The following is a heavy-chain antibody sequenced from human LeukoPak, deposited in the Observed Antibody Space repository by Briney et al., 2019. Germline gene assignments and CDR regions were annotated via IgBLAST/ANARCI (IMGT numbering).Heavy chain of an antibody. CDR3: ARDRIGKYSIDY. Sequence: GGSLRLSCAASGCTFGNFGLNWVRQAPGKGLEWVAFISDNGRRTYYLESVKGLFTISRDDSKNTLYLQMNSLRVEDTAVYYCARDRIGKYSIDYWGQGTLVTVSS. CDR2: ISDNGRRT. J-gene: IGHJ4*02. CDR1: GCTFGNFG. V-gene: IGHV3-33*08. D-gene: IGHD2-15*01.